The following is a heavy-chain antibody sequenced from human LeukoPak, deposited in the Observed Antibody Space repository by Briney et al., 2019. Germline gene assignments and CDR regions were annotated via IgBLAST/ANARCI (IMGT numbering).Heavy chain of an antibody. CDR1: GYTFTSYG. CDR3: AGLQSSTSVDYYYYYMDV. Sequence: GTSVKVSCKASGYTFTSYGISWVRQAPGQGLEWMGWISAYNGNTNYAQKLQGRVTMTTDTSTSTAYMELRSLRSDDTAVYYCAGLQSSTSVDYYYYYMDVWGKGTTVTVSS. CDR2: ISAYNGNT. D-gene: IGHD2-2*01. J-gene: IGHJ6*03. V-gene: IGHV1-18*01.